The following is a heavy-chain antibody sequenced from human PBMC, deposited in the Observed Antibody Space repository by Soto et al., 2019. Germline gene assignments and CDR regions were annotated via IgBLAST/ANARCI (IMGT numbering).Heavy chain of an antibody. D-gene: IGHD2-21*02. CDR1: GGTFSSYA. CDR3: ARDSYGGGDCYSGWFDP. Sequence: SVKVSCKASGGTFSSYAISWVRQAPGQGLEWMGGIITIFGTANYVQKFQGRVTITADESTSTAYMELSSLRSEDTAVYYCARDSYGGGDCYSGWFDPWGQGTLVTVSS. J-gene: IGHJ5*02. V-gene: IGHV1-69*13. CDR2: IITIFGTA.